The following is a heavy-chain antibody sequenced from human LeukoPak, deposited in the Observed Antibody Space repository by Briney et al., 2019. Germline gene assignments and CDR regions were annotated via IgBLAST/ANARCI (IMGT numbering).Heavy chain of an antibody. CDR3: ARGQRAHVEWSSYMDV. V-gene: IGHV3-23*01. CDR2: ISGSGGST. Sequence: GGSLRLSCVASGFTFSTYGMSCVSQAPGKGLEWVSAISGSGGSTYYADSVKGRFTISRDNSKNTLYLQMNNRRGDDTAVYYCARGQRAHVEWSSYMDVWGKGTTVTVSS. D-gene: IGHD3-3*01. CDR1: GFTFSTYG. J-gene: IGHJ6*03.